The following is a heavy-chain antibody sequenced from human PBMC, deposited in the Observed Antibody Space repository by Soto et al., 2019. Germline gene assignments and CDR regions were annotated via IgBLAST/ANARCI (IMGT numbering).Heavy chain of an antibody. CDR1: GFTFSDYY. V-gene: IGHV3-11*01. CDR2: ITTGGTTI. Sequence: GGSLRLSCAASGFTFSDYYMNWIRQAPGKGLEWVSFITTGGTTIYYADSVKGRFTISRDNAKNSLYLQMNSLRAEDTAVYYCARGGRQWSFDYWGQGTLVTVSS. D-gene: IGHD6-19*01. J-gene: IGHJ4*02. CDR3: ARGGRQWSFDY.